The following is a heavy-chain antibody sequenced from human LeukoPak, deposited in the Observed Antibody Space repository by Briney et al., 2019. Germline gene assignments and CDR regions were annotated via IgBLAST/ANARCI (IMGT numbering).Heavy chain of an antibody. CDR1: GFTFSDYY. J-gene: IGHJ6*02. Sequence: PGGSLRLSCAASGFTFSDYYMSWIRQAPGKGLEWVSYISSGGSTIYYADSVKGRFTTSRDNAKNSLYLQMNSLRAEDTAVYARDIVVVVAAPYYYYGMDVWGQGTTVTVSS. D-gene: IGHD2-15*01. CDR2: ISSGGSTI. V-gene: IGHV3-11*01. CDR3: DIVVVVAAPYYYYGMDV.